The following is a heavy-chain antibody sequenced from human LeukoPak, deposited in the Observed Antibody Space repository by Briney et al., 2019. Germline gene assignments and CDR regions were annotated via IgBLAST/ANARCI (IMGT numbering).Heavy chain of an antibody. J-gene: IGHJ4*02. CDR1: GGSISNGFYY. Sequence: SETLSLTCTVSGGSISNGFYYWAWIRQPLGKGLEYIGSMHYSGSAFYNPSLQSRVIISVDTSRSQISLKLNSVTAADTAVYYCAKDESLVEPLLFDYWGQGTLVTVSS. V-gene: IGHV4-39*02. D-gene: IGHD2-2*01. CDR3: AKDESLVEPLLFDY. CDR2: MHYSGSA.